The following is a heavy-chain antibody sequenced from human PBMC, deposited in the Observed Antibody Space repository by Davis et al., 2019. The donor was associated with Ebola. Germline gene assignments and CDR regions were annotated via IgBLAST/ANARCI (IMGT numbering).Heavy chain of an antibody. CDR3: ARGATTVVTPGVWFDP. Sequence: SETLSLTCSVSGASIKSLYWSWIRQPPGKGLEWLGYVHYAGSSRYNPSLRSRVTISVDTSKNQFSRKLSSVTAADTAVYYCARGATTVVTPGVWFDPWGQGTLVTVSS. CDR1: GASIKSLY. D-gene: IGHD4-23*01. V-gene: IGHV4-59*11. J-gene: IGHJ5*02. CDR2: VHYAGSS.